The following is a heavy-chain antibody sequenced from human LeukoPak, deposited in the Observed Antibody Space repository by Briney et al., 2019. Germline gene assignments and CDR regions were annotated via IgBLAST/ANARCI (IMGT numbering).Heavy chain of an antibody. J-gene: IGHJ5*02. CDR3: AVMYSSSWYWFDP. CDR1: GGSVSSGRYY. V-gene: IGHV4-61*01. D-gene: IGHD6-13*01. CDR2: IYYSGST. Sequence: PSETLSLTCTVSGGSVSSGRYYWSWIRQTPGKGLEWIGYIYYSGSTNYNPSLKSRVTISVDTSKTQFSLKLSSVTAADTAVYYCAVMYSSSWYWFDPWGQGTLVTVSS.